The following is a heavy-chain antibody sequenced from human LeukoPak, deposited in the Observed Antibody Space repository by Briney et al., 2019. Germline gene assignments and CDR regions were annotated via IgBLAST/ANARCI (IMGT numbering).Heavy chain of an antibody. CDR1: GFTFDDYA. CDR3: AKDKYSYGYNFDY. V-gene: IGHV3-43*02. J-gene: IGHJ4*02. CDR2: ISGDGDST. D-gene: IGHD5-18*01. Sequence: GGSLRLSCAASGFTFDDYAMHWVRQAPGKGLEWVSLISGDGDSTYYADSVKGRFTISRDNGKNSLYLQMNGLRTEDTALFYCAKDKYSYGYNFDYWGQGTLVTVSS.